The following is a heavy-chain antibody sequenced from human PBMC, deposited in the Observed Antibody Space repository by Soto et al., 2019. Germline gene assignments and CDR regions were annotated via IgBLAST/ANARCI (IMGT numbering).Heavy chain of an antibody. CDR2: IYYSGST. CDR1: GGSISSYY. D-gene: IGHD3-22*01. Sequence: SETLSLTCTVSGGSISSYYWSWIRQPPGKGLEWIGYIYYSGSTNYNPSLKSRVTISVDTSKNQFSLKLSSVTAADTAVYYCAREWDSSGYYYAAFDYWGQETLVTVSS. V-gene: IGHV4-59*01. CDR3: AREWDSSGYYYAAFDY. J-gene: IGHJ4*02.